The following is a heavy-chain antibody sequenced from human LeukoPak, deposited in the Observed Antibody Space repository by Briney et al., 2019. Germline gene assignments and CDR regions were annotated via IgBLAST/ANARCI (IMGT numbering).Heavy chain of an antibody. CDR3: ARDPLGIAVAGSFTGWFDP. Sequence: SETLSLTCTVSGDSISSSSYYWGWIRQPPGKGLEWIGSIYYSGSTYYNPSLKSRVTISVDTSKNQFSLKLSSVTAADTAVYYCARDPLGIAVAGSFTGWFDPWGQGTLVTVSS. V-gene: IGHV4-39*07. D-gene: IGHD6-19*01. CDR1: GDSISSSSYY. CDR2: IYYSGST. J-gene: IGHJ5*02.